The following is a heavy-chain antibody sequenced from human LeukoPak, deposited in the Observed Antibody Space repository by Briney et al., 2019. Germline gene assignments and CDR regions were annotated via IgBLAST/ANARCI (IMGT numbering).Heavy chain of an antibody. D-gene: IGHD6-19*01. CDR2: IWYDGSNK. CDR3: ARPIAVAGPFDV. Sequence: GRSLRLSCAASGFTFSTYDMHWVRQAPGKGLEWVATIWYDGSNKYYTDSVKGRFTISRDNSKNTLYLQMNSLRAEDTAVYYCARPIAVAGPFDVWGQGTLVTVSS. CDR1: GFTFSTYD. V-gene: IGHV3-33*01. J-gene: IGHJ4*02.